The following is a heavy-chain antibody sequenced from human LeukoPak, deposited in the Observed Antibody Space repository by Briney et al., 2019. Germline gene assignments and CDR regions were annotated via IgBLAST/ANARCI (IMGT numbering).Heavy chain of an antibody. D-gene: IGHD5-18*01. CDR2: IKSKTDGGTT. V-gene: IGHV3-15*01. CDR3: TTRGYSYGPICY. CDR1: GFTFSNAW. Sequence: GGSLRLSCAASGFTFSNAWMSWFRQAPGKGLEWVGRIKSKTDGGTTDYAAPVKGRFTISRDDSKNTLYLQMNSLKTEDTAVYYCTTRGYSYGPICYWGQGTLVTVSS. J-gene: IGHJ4*02.